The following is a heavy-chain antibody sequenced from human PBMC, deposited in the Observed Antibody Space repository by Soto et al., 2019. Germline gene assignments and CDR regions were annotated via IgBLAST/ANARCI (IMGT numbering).Heavy chain of an antibody. Sequence: QVQLQESGPGLVKPSGTLSLTCAVSGGSISSSNWWSWVRQPPGKGLEWIGEIYHSGSTNYNPSLKSRVTISVDKSKNQFSLKLCSVTAADTAVYYCARAGRGYCSGGSCYSGLHGMDVWGQGTTVTVSS. D-gene: IGHD2-15*01. V-gene: IGHV4-4*02. CDR2: IYHSGST. CDR3: ARAGRGYCSGGSCYSGLHGMDV. J-gene: IGHJ6*02. CDR1: GGSISSSNW.